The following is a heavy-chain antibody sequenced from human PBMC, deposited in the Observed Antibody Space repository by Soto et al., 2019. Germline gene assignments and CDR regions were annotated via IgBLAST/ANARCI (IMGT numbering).Heavy chain of an antibody. J-gene: IGHJ5*02. D-gene: IGHD2-8*01. Sequence: SETLSLTCAVFGGSVSGNYWSWIRQSPGKGLEWIGEINDSGRTSYNPSLKSRVTISVDTSKNQISLKVNSVTAADTAVYYCARTEWSFDNWGQGTLVTVPQ. V-gene: IGHV4-34*01. CDR3: ARTEWSFDN. CDR1: GGSVSGNY. CDR2: INDSGRT.